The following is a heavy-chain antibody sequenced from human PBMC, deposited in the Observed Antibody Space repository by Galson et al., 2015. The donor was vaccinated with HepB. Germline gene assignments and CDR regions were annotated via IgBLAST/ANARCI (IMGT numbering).Heavy chain of an antibody. CDR2: MNPNSGNT. Sequence: SVKVSCKASGSTFTSYDINWVRQATGQGLEWMGWMNPNSGNTGYAQKFQGRVTMTRNTSISTAYMELSSLRSEDTAVYYCARGRGFGRKNWFDPWGQGTLVTVSS. J-gene: IGHJ5*02. CDR1: GSTFTSYD. D-gene: IGHD3-10*01. V-gene: IGHV1-8*01. CDR3: ARGRGFGRKNWFDP.